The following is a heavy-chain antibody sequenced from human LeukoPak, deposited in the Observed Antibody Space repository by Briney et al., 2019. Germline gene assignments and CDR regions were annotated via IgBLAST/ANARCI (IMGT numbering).Heavy chain of an antibody. D-gene: IGHD3-10*01. V-gene: IGHV4-38-2*02. Sequence: SETLSLTCTVSGYPISSGYYWGWIRQPPGKGLEWIGSVYHSGSTYYNPSLKSRVTISVDTSKNQFSLKLSSVTAADTAVYYCARGKLLWFGELYPYYFDYWGQGTLVTVS. CDR2: VYHSGST. J-gene: IGHJ4*02. CDR3: ARGKLLWFGELYPYYFDY. CDR1: GYPISSGYY.